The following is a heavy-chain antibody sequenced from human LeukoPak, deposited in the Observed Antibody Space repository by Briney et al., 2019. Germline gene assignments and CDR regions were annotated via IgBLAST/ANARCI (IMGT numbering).Heavy chain of an antibody. CDR3: ARGGYCSSASCYGDYYGMDV. D-gene: IGHD2-2*01. Sequence: PGGSLRLSCAASGFTFSDHYMDWVRQAPGKGPEWVGRTRNKANTYTTEYAASVKGRFTISRDDSQSSLYLQMNSLKAEDTAVYYCARGGYCSSASCYGDYYGMDVWGKGTTVTVSS. J-gene: IGHJ6*04. V-gene: IGHV3-72*01. CDR2: TRNKANTYTT. CDR1: GFTFSDHY.